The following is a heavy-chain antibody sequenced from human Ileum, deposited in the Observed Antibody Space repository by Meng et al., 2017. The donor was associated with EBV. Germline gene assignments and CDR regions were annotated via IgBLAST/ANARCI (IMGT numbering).Heavy chain of an antibody. Sequence: LGESGGWLVKPGASLKLSCAASGFTFSGSSLHWVRQAAGQGLEWIARIRRNASGNATAYAASVKGRVTVSRDDSRNATFLQMNSLKAEDAAVYYRAAPSPNFHQWGQGTLVTVSS. V-gene: IGHV3-73*02. CDR2: IRRNASGNAT. D-gene: IGHD2-15*01. J-gene: IGHJ1*01. CDR3: AAPSPNFHQ. CDR1: GFTFSGSS.